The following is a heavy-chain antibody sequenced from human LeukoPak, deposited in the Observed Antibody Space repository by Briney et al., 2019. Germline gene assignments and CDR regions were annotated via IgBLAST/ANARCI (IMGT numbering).Heavy chain of an antibody. V-gene: IGHV3-30*18. CDR1: GFTFSNYW. J-gene: IGHJ4*02. CDR3: AKTQTNRYYYFDY. CDR2: ISYDGNDK. Sequence: GGSLRLSCAASGFTFSNYWMHWVRQTPGKGLEWVAIISYDGNDKYYADSVKGRFTISRDNSKNTVYLQMNSLRPEDTAVYYCAKTQTNRYYYFDYWGQGTLVTVSS. D-gene: IGHD1-26*01.